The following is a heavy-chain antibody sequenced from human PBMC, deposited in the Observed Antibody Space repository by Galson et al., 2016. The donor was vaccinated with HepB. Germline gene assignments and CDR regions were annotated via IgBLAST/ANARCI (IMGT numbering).Heavy chain of an antibody. CDR3: RYGMDV. CDR2: IKSKTDGGTT. J-gene: IGHJ6*02. Sequence: SLRLSCAAAGFTFSNAWMSWVRRAPGKGLEWVGRIKSKTDGGTTDYAAPVKGRFSITRDDSKNTLYLKMNSLTTEDTAVYYCRYGMDVWGQGTPVTVSS. CDR1: GFTFSNAW. V-gene: IGHV3-15*01.